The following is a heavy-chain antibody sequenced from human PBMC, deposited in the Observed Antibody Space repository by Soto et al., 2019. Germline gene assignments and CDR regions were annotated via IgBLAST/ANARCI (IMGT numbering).Heavy chain of an antibody. J-gene: IGHJ4*02. CDR3: AKDVSRDSGYKFDY. Sequence: EVQLLESGGGLVQPGWSLRLSCAASGFTFSSYAMSWVRQAPGRGLEWVSTINNNGGSTYYAASVKGRFTISRDNFKNTLYLQMNSLRAEDTAVYYCAKDVSRDSGYKFDYWGQGTLVTVSS. CDR1: GFTFSSYA. CDR2: INNNGGST. V-gene: IGHV3-23*01. D-gene: IGHD3-22*01.